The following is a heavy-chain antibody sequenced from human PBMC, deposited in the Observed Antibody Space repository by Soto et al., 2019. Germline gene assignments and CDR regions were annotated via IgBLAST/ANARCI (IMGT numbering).Heavy chain of an antibody. CDR2: ITPIYGTT. V-gene: IGHV1-69*13. CDR3: ARDILLGYYYYAMGV. Sequence: SVKVSCKVSGGTFNSYPLNWVRQAPGQGLEWMGLITPIYGTTSYAQKFQGRVTITADESTRTVYMELRSLRSEDTARYYCARDILLGYYYYAMGVWGQGTTVTVSS. D-gene: IGHD1-26*01. J-gene: IGHJ6*02. CDR1: GGTFNSYP.